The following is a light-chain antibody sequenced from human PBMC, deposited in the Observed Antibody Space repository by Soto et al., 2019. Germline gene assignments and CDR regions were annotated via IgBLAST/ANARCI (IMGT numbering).Light chain of an antibody. V-gene: IGLV2-14*01. CDR2: EVC. J-gene: IGLJ3*02. CDR1: SSDVGGYNY. Sequence: QSVLTQPASVSGSPGQSITISCTGTSSDVGGYNYVSWYQQHPGKAPKLMIYEVCNRPSGVSNRFSGSKSGNTASLTISGLQAEDEADYYCSSYTSSSTLRGVFGGGTKLTVL. CDR3: SSYTSSSTLRGV.